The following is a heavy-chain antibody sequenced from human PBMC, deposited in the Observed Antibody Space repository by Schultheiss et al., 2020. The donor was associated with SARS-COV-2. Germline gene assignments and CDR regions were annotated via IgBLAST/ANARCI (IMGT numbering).Heavy chain of an antibody. J-gene: IGHJ2*01. CDR3: ARHANNYDGGWYFGL. Sequence: GGSLRLSCKASGYSFTSYWIGWVRQMPGKGLEWMGIIYPGDSDTRYSPSFQGQVTISADKSINSAYLQWSSLEASDTAIYYCARHANNYDGGWYFGLWGRGTLVTVSS. D-gene: IGHD3-16*01. CDR1: GYSFTSYW. V-gene: IGHV5-51*01. CDR2: IYPGDSDT.